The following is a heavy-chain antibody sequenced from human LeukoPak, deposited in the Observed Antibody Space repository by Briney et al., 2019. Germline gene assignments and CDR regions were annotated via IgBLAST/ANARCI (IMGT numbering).Heavy chain of an antibody. J-gene: IGHJ4*02. D-gene: IGHD5-12*01. CDR3: ARAERGLRFDY. CDR2: IYYSGST. Sequence: SEDLSLTCTVSGASISSYYWSWIRQPPGKGLEWIGYIYYSGSTSHSPSLKSRVTISLDTSKNQFSLKLSSVTAADTAVYYCARAERGLRFDYWGQGTLVTVSS. V-gene: IGHV4-59*01. CDR1: GASISSYY.